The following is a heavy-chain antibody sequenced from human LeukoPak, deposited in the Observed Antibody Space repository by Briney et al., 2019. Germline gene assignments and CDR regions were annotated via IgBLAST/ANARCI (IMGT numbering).Heavy chain of an antibody. J-gene: IGHJ6*03. CDR3: ATLGYCSGGSCYDYYYYYYMDV. CDR1: GGTFSSYA. V-gene: IGHV1-69*13. CDR2: IIPIFGTA. Sequence: SVKVSCKASGGTFSSYAISWVRQAPGQGLEWMGGIIPIFGTANYAQKFQGRVTITADESTSTAYMELSSLRSEDTAVYYCATLGYCSGGSCYDYYYYYYMDVWGKGTTATVSS. D-gene: IGHD2-15*01.